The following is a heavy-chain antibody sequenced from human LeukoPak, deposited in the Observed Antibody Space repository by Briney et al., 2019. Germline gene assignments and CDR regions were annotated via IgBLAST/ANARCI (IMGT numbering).Heavy chain of an antibody. CDR2: ISPYDGDT. CDR3: ARGPQWRGDSYYIDV. Sequence: AASVKVSCKASGYTFAVYGISWVRQAPGQGLEWMAWISPYDGDTNYAQNFEGRVTMTTETSTSTAYMELRSLRSDDTAIYYCARGPQWRGDSYYIDVWGRGTTVTVSS. J-gene: IGHJ6*03. V-gene: IGHV1-18*01. D-gene: IGHD6-19*01. CDR1: GYTFAVYG.